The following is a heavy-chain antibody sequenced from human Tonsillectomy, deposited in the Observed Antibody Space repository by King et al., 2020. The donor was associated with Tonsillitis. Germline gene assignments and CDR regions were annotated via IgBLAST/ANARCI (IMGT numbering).Heavy chain of an antibody. CDR3: ARDFGGNSGFDY. CDR2: ISHSGST. CDR1: GGSISSGGYS. D-gene: IGHD4-23*01. Sequence: LQLQESGSGLVKPSQTLSLTCAVSGGSISSGGYSWSWIRQPPGKGLEWIGYISHSGSTYYNPSLKSRVTISADRSKNQFSLSLSSVTAADTAVYFCARDFGGNSGFDYWGQGTLVTVSS. J-gene: IGHJ4*02. V-gene: IGHV4-30-2*01.